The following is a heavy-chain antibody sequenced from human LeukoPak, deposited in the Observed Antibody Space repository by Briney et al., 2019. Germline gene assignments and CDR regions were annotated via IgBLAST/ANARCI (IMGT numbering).Heavy chain of an antibody. J-gene: IGHJ4*02. CDR2: IGSTSNYI. CDR1: GFTFSSYS. V-gene: IGHV3-21*01. D-gene: IGHD4-17*01. Sequence: GGSLRLSCAASGFTFSSYSMNWVRQAPGKGLEWVSSIGSTSNYIYYSDSVKGRFTISRDNANNSLFLQMNSLRAEDTAVYYCARDSYGDYLVDYWGQGTLVTVSS. CDR3: ARDSYGDYLVDY.